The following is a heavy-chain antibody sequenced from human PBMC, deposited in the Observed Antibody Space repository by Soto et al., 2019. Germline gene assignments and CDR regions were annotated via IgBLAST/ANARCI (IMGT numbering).Heavy chain of an antibody. J-gene: IGHJ4*02. CDR2: FDPEDGET. Sequence: XAVKLSCKVSGYPPTEVSRDWVRQAPGKGLEWMGGFDPEDGETIYAQKFQGRVTMTEDTSTDTAYMELSSLRSEDTAVYYCATALNGYYYDSSGTLRNYWGQGTLVTVSS. V-gene: IGHV1-24*01. CDR1: GYPPTEVS. CDR3: ATALNGYYYDSSGTLRNY. D-gene: IGHD3-22*01.